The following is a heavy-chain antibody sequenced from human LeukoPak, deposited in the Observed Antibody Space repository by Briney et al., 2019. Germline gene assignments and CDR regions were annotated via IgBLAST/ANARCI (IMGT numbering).Heavy chain of an antibody. D-gene: IGHD4-4*01. CDR2: ISSSSSYI. V-gene: IGHV3-21*04. Sequence: GGSLRLSCAASGFTFSSYSMNWVRQAPGKGLEWVSSISSSSSYIYYADSVKGRFTISRDNAKNSLYLQMNSLRAEDTAVYYCARVEDYSTNNWLDPWGQGTLVTVSS. CDR3: ARVEDYSTNNWLDP. J-gene: IGHJ5*02. CDR1: GFTFSSYS.